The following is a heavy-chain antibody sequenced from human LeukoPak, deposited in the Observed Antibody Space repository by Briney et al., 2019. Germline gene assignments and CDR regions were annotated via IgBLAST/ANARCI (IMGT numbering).Heavy chain of an antibody. Sequence: PGGSLRLSCAASEFTFSNAWMSWVRQAPGKGLEWVGRIKSNTDGGTTDYPAPVKGRLTMSRDDSKNTLYLQMNSLEADDTAVYYCTKALMVRGVVSGAFDIWGQGTMVTVSS. CDR2: IKSNTDGGTT. J-gene: IGHJ3*02. CDR3: TKALMVRGVVSGAFDI. CDR1: EFTFSNAW. D-gene: IGHD3-10*01. V-gene: IGHV3-15*01.